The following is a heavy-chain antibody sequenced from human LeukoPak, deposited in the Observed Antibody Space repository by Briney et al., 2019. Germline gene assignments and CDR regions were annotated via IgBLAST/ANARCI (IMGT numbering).Heavy chain of an antibody. CDR2: TYYRSKWYN. V-gene: IGHV6-1*01. J-gene: IGHJ4*02. Sequence: SQTLSLTCAIAGDSVSSYSAGWNWIRQSPSRGLEWLGRTYYRSKWYNEYALSVRSRITISPDTSKNQVSLRLNSVTPDDTAFYYCGRDIGAAIGHWGQGTLVTVSS. D-gene: IGHD6-13*01. CDR3: GRDIGAAIGH. CDR1: GDSVSSYSAG.